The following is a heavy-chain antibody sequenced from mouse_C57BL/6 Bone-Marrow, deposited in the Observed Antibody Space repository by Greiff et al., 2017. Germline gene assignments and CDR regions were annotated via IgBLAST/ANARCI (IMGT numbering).Heavy chain of an antibody. CDR1: GYTFTSYW. CDR2: IYPGSGST. V-gene: IGHV1-55*01. Sequence: QVQLQQPGAELVKPGASVKMSCTASGYTFTSYWITWVKQRPGQGLEWIGDIYPGSGSTNYNEKFKSKATLTVDTSSITAYMQRSSLTSEDSAVYYCARWTYYGFAYWGQGTLVTVSA. CDR3: ARWTYYGFAY. J-gene: IGHJ3*01. D-gene: IGHD2-10*01.